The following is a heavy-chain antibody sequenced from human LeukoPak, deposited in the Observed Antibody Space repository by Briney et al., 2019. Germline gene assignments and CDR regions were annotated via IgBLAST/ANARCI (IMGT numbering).Heavy chain of an antibody. CDR2: IGSKAYGGTT. J-gene: IGHJ4*02. CDR1: GLTFGDYA. V-gene: IGHV3-49*04. Sequence: PGGSLRLSCTASGLTFGDYAMSWVRQAPGKGLEWVGFIGSKAYGGTTEYAASVKGRFTISRDDSKSIAYLQMNSLKTEDTAVYYCTVYYSNYVGYYFDYWGQGTLVTVSS. D-gene: IGHD4-11*01. CDR3: TVYYSNYVGYYFDY.